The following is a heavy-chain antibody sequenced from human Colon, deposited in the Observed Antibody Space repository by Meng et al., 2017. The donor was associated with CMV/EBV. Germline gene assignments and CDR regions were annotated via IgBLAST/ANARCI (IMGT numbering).Heavy chain of an antibody. CDR2: IHWDDDK. CDR3: ARHSLTILTD. J-gene: IGHJ4*02. CDR1: GFSLTTTGAG. V-gene: IGHV2-5*02. Sequence: TPLKGSGPPPVNPTQTLTLTATFSGFSLTTTGAGVAWVRRPPGKAPELLALIHWDDDKRYSPSLKNRLNITKDTSKNQVVLSMTDLDPADTGTFYCARHSLTILTDWGQGALVTVSS. D-gene: IGHD2-8*02.